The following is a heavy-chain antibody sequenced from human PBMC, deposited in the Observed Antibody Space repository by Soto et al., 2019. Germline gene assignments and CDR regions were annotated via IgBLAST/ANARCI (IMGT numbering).Heavy chain of an antibody. CDR2: INPSGGST. J-gene: IGHJ6*02. V-gene: IGHV1-46*01. D-gene: IGHD6-13*01. CDR1: GYTFTSYY. Sequence: QVQLVQSGAEVKKPGASVKVSCKASGYTFTSYYMNWVRQAPGQGLEWMGIINPSGGSTSYAQKFQGRVTMTRDTSTSTVYMELSSLRSEDTAVYYCARDGSGSVAAAGEYYYYGMDVWGQGTTVTVSS. CDR3: ARDGSGSVAAAGEYYYYGMDV.